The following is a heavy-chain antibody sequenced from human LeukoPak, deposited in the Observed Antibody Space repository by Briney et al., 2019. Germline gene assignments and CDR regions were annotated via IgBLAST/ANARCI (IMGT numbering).Heavy chain of an antibody. V-gene: IGHV4-59*01. Sequence: SETPSLTCTVSGGSISSYYWSWIRQPPGKGLEWIGYIYYSGSTNYNPSLKSRVTISVDTSKNQFSLKLSSVTAADTAVYYCARGLLEYSSSGLNWFDPWGQGTLVTVSS. D-gene: IGHD6-6*01. CDR2: IYYSGST. CDR1: GGSISSYY. CDR3: ARGLLEYSSSGLNWFDP. J-gene: IGHJ5*02.